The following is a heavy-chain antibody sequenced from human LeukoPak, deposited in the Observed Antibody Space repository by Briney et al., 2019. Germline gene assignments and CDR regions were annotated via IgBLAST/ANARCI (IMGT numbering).Heavy chain of an antibody. CDR2: ISSSSSYI. D-gene: IGHD3-10*01. J-gene: IGHJ3*02. CDR1: GFTFSSYS. Sequence: GGSLRLSCAASGFTFSSYSMYWVRQAPGKGLEWGSSISSSSSYIYYADSVKGRFTISRDNAKNSLYLQMNSLRAEDTALYYCAKSRLGEGGASDIWGQGTMVTVSS. V-gene: IGHV3-21*04. CDR3: AKSRLGEGGASDI.